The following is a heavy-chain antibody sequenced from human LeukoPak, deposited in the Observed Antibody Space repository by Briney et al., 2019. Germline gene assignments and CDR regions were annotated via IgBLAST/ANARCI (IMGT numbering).Heavy chain of an antibody. D-gene: IGHD3-10*01. CDR1: GYTFTGYY. V-gene: IGHV1-2*02. CDR3: AREGYYGSGSHFDY. CDR2: INPNSGGT. J-gene: IGHJ4*02. Sequence: ASVKVSCKASGYTFTGYYMHWVRQAPGQGLEWMGWINPNSGGTNYAQKFQGRVTMTRDTSISIAYMELSRLRSDDTAVYYCAREGYYGSGSHFDYWGQGTLVTVSS.